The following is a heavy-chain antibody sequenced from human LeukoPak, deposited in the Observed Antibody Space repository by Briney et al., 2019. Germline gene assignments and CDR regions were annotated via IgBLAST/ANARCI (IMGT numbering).Heavy chain of an antibody. CDR1: GGTFSSYT. J-gene: IGHJ1*01. CDR2: IIPILGIA. CDR3: ARDIAARKVAYMDFQH. D-gene: IGHD6-6*01. V-gene: IGHV1-69*02. Sequence: ASVKVSCKASGGTFSSYTISWVRQAPGQGLEWMGRIIPILGIANYAQKFQGRVTITADKSTSTAYMELSSLRSEDTAVYYCARDIAARKVAYMDFQHWGQGTQVAVSS.